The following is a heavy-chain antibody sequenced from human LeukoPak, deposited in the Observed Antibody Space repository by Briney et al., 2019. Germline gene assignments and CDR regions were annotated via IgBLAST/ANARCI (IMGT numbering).Heavy chain of an antibody. V-gene: IGHV1-69*06. CDR1: GGSFSSHT. J-gene: IGHJ4*02. D-gene: IGHD5-18*01. CDR2: ITPIFETT. Sequence: GASVKVSCKASGGSFSSHTISWVRQAPGQGLEWMGRITPIFETTNHAQRFQDRVTITADKSSGTAYMELNSLTSEDTAIYYCAAGGRYSSAYWGQGTLVTVSS. CDR3: AAGGRYSSAY.